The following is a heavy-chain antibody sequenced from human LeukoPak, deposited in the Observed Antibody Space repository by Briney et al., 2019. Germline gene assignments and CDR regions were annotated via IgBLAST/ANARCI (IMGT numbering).Heavy chain of an antibody. V-gene: IGHV3-30*03. Sequence: GGSLRLSCAASGFTFSSYGMHWVRQAPGKGLEWVAVISYDGSNKYYADSVKGRFTISRDNSKNTLYLQMNSLRAEDTAVYYCASSGSYRFDYWGQGTLVTVSS. CDR2: ISYDGSNK. CDR3: ASSGSYRFDY. D-gene: IGHD1-26*01. CDR1: GFTFSSYG. J-gene: IGHJ4*02.